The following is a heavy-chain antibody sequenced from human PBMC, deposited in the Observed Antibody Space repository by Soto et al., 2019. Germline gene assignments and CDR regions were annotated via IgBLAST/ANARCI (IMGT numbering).Heavy chain of an antibody. J-gene: IGHJ4*02. CDR3: ARTGWNYSLAY. CDR1: GGSVSSGSYY. Sequence: SETLSLTCIVSGGSVSSGSYYWSWIRQPPGKGLEWIGYIYYSGSTKYNPSLKSRATISVDTSKKHVSLKLNSVTAADTAVSYGARTGWNYSLAYWDRGALITVSS. V-gene: IGHV4-61*03. D-gene: IGHD1-7*01. CDR2: IYYSGST.